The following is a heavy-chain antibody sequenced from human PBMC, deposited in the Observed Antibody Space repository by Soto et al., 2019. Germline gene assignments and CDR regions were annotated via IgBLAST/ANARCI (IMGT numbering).Heavy chain of an antibody. CDR1: GYTFTSYG. J-gene: IGHJ5*02. D-gene: IGHD6-13*01. CDR2: ISAYNGNT. CDR3: ARAGQQLVLGWFDP. V-gene: IGHV1-18*01. Sequence: GASVKVSCKASGYTFTSYGISWVRQAPGQGLERMGWISAYNGNTNYAQKLQGRVTMTTDTSTSTAYMELRSLRSDDTAVYYCARAGQQLVLGWFDPWGQGTLVTVSS.